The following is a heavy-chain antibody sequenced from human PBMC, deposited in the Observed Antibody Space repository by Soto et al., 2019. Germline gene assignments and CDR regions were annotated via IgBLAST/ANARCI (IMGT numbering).Heavy chain of an antibody. CDR3: ARDRGAVTGQYFDY. V-gene: IGHV3-11*05. J-gene: IGHJ4*02. CDR1: GFTFSAVY. CDR2: ISSSGTPA. Sequence: PGGSLRLSCAASGFTFSAVYMSWIRQAPNKGLEYISYISSSGTPANYADSVKGRFTISRDNAKNSLYLQMNSLRAEDTAVYYCARDRGAVTGQYFDYWGQGALVTVSS. D-gene: IGHD6-19*01.